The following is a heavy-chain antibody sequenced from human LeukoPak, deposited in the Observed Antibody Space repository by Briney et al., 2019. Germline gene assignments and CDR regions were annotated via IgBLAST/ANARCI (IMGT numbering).Heavy chain of an antibody. Sequence: TGGSLRLSCAASGFTFTAYLIHWVRQAPGKGLEWVAVMSSDGNAMFYADSVEGRFTISRDNSKNTLYLQMNSLRAEDTAVYYCVRESEYYFDHSASFDYWGQGTLVTVSS. V-gene: IGHV3-30-3*01. J-gene: IGHJ4*02. D-gene: IGHD3-22*01. CDR1: GFTFTAYL. CDR2: MSSDGNAM. CDR3: VRESEYYFDHSASFDY.